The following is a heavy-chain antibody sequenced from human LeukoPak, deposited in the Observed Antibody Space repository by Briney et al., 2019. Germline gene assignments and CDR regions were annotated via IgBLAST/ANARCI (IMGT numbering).Heavy chain of an antibody. CDR3: ARRIRYCSSTSCYNWFDP. J-gene: IGHJ5*02. CDR2: IYYSGST. Sequence: SETLSLTCTVSGGSISSGGYYWSWIRQHPGKGLEWIGYIYYSGSTCYNPSLKSRVTISVDTSKNQFSLKLSSVTAADTAVYYCARRIRYCSSTSCYNWFDPWGQGTLVTVSS. CDR1: GGSISSGGYY. V-gene: IGHV4-31*03. D-gene: IGHD2-2*01.